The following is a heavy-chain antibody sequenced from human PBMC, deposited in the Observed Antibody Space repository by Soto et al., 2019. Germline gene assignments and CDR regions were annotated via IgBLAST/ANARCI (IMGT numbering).Heavy chain of an antibody. CDR2: ISSSSSYI. Sequence: GGSLRLSCAASGFTFSSYSMNWVRQAPGKGLEWVSSISSSSSYIYYADSVKGRFTISRDNAKNSLYLQMNSLRAEDTAVYYCARDYYDSSEYSYYGMDVWGQGTTVTVSS. CDR3: ARDYYDSSEYSYYGMDV. D-gene: IGHD3-22*01. CDR1: GFTFSSYS. V-gene: IGHV3-21*01. J-gene: IGHJ6*02.